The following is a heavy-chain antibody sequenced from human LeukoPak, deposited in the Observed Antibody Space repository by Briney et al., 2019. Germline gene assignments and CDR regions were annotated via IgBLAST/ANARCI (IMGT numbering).Heavy chain of an antibody. V-gene: IGHV4-59*10. Sequence: SETLSLTCAVYGGSFSGYYWTWIRQTAGKGLEWIGRIYTTGSTNYNPSLKSRVTMSVDTSKNQFSLKLTSVTAADTAVYYCARGRQGSSTSPAIDYWGQGTLVTVSS. CDR2: IYTTGST. CDR3: ARGRQGSSTSPAIDY. J-gene: IGHJ4*02. D-gene: IGHD2-2*01. CDR1: GGSFSGYY.